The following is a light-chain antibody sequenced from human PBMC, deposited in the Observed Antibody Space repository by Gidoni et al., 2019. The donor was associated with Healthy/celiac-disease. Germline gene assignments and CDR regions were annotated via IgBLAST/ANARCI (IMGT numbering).Light chain of an antibody. CDR1: SSNIGAGYD. Sequence: QSVLTQPPSVSGGPGQRVTISCTGSSSNIGAGYDVPWYQQLPGTAPKLLIYGNSNRPSGVPDRFSGSKSGTSASLAITGLQAEDEADYYCQSYDSSLSGQGVFGGGTKLTVL. CDR2: GNS. V-gene: IGLV1-40*01. CDR3: QSYDSSLSGQGV. J-gene: IGLJ2*01.